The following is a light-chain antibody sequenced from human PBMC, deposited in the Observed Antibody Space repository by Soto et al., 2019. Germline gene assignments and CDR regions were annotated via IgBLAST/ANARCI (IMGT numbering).Light chain of an antibody. CDR2: EAS. J-gene: IGKJ2*01. CDR3: QQYNSYPYT. Sequence: DIQMTQSPSTLSASVGDRVTITCRASQTIVGWLAWYLQKPGKAPKLLIYEASSLEGGVPSRFSGSGSGTEFTLTISSLQPDDFATYYCQQYNSYPYTFGQGTKLEIK. V-gene: IGKV1-5*03. CDR1: QTIVGW.